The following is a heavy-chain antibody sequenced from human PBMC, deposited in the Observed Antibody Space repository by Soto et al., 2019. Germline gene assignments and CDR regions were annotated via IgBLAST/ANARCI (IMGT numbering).Heavy chain of an antibody. CDR2: FDTEDGET. V-gene: IGHV1-24*01. CDR3: ATDRRVRGVTGMNWFDP. D-gene: IGHD3-10*01. J-gene: IGHJ5*02. CDR1: GYTLTELS. Sequence: ASVKVSCKVSGYTLTELSMHWVRQAPGKGLEWMGGFDTEDGETIYAQKFQGRVTMTEDTSTDTAYMELSSLRSEDTAVYYCATDRRVRGVTGMNWFDPWGQGTLVTVSS.